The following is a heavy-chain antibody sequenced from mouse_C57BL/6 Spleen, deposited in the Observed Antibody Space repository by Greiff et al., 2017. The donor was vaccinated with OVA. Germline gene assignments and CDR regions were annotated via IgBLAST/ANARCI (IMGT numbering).Heavy chain of an antibody. D-gene: IGHD1-1*01. CDR1: GYTFTDYN. Sequence: EVKLQESGPELVKPGASVKIPCKASGYTFTDYNMDWVKQSHGKSLEWIGDINPNNGGTIYNQKFKGKATLTVDKSSSTAYMELRSLTSEDTAVYYCARSAYYYGSSPYAMDYWGQGTSVTVSS. V-gene: IGHV1-18*01. CDR3: ARSAYYYGSSPYAMDY. CDR2: INPNNGGT. J-gene: IGHJ4*01.